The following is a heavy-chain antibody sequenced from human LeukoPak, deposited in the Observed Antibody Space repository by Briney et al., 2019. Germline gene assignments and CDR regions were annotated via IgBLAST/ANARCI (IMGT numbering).Heavy chain of an antibody. D-gene: IGHD1-20*01. CDR3: ARDPSNWNDGWFDP. CDR1: GYTITGYY. J-gene: IGHJ5*02. V-gene: IGHV1-2*02. Sequence: GASVKVSCKASGYTITGYYMHWVRQAPGQGLEWMGWINPNSGGTNYAQKFQGRVTMTRDTSISTAYMELSRLRSDDTAVYYCARDPSNWNDGWFDPWGQGTLVTVSS. CDR2: INPNSGGT.